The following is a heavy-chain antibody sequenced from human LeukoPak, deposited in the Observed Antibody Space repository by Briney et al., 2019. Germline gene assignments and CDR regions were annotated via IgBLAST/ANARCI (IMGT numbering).Heavy chain of an antibody. Sequence: GGSLRLSCAASGFTFSSYSMNWVRQAPGKGLEWVSYISSSTSTIYYADSVKGRFTMSRDNAKNSLYVQMNSLRAEDTAIYYCARGAATNYFYYYMDVWGKGTTVTVSS. V-gene: IGHV3-48*01. CDR3: ARGAATNYFYYYMDV. CDR2: ISSSTSTI. J-gene: IGHJ6*03. D-gene: IGHD5-12*01. CDR1: GFTFSSYS.